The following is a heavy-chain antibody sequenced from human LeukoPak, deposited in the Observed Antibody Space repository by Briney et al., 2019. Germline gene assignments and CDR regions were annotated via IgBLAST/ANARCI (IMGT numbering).Heavy chain of an antibody. J-gene: IGHJ4*02. D-gene: IGHD2-15*01. CDR3: ARDRGADYFDN. CDR1: GLTFTSHG. CDR2: IRNDGSDT. Sequence: GTSLRLSCATSGLTFTSHGFHWVRQAAGKGLEWVAFIRNDGSDTYHANSVKGRFSISRDNSKNTVYLHMNSLRAEDTAVYYCARDRGADYFDNWGQGTQVTVSS. V-gene: IGHV3-33*01.